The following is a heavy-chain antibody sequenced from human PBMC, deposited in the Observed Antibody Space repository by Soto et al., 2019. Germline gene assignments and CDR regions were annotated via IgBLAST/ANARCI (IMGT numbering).Heavy chain of an antibody. CDR1: CGAISTSNW. J-gene: IGHJ5*02. CDR2: IYHTGTT. CDR3: ARGIRTWGEYVHNSFDP. D-gene: IGHD3-16*01. Sequence: QVQLQESGPGLVKPSETLSLTCAVSCGAISTSNWWSWVRQPPEKGLDWIGEIYHTGTTNYNPSFKRRVTISVDTSKNYLSLELSSVPAADTAVYYCARGIRTWGEYVHNSFDPWGQGTLVTVSS. V-gene: IGHV4-4*02.